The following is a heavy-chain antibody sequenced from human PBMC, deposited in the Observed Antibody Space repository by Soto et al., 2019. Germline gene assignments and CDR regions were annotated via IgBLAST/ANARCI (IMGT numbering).Heavy chain of an antibody. J-gene: IGHJ4*02. Sequence: GGSLRLSCAASGFRFDEHAMHWVRQAPGKGLEWVSGITRDSGNKGYADSVKGRFIVSRDNAKNSLYLQMNSLRPDDTALYYCAKDKVGGTYFSVLDYWGQGALVTAPQ. CDR1: GFRFDEHA. V-gene: IGHV3-9*01. CDR2: ITRDSGNK. CDR3: AKDKVGGTYFSVLDY. D-gene: IGHD1-26*01.